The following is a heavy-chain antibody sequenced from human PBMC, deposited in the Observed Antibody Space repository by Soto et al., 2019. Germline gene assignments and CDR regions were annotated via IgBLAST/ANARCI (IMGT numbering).Heavy chain of an antibody. CDR3: ARGPPFWSGYSYYYYYYMDV. CDR2: INAGNGNT. V-gene: IGHV1-3*01. J-gene: IGHJ6*03. CDR1: GYTFTSYA. D-gene: IGHD3-3*01. Sequence: QVPLVQSGAEVKKPGASVKVSCKASGYTFTSYAMHWVRQAPGQRLEWMGWINAGNGNTKYSQKFQGRVTITRDTSASTAYMELSSLRSEDTAVYYCARGPPFWSGYSYYYYYYMDVWGKGTTVTVSS.